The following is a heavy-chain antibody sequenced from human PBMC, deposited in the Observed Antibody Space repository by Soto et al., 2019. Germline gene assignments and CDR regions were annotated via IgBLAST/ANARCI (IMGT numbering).Heavy chain of an antibody. J-gene: IGHJ4*02. CDR1: GFTFSYSA. Sequence: PGGSLRLSCAASGFTFSYSAMSCVRQAPGRGLEWVSTISGSGGTPYYADSVKGRFTISRDNSKNSLYLVLNSLRADDTAIYYCAMGLAAAGRLEYWGKGALVTVSS. CDR2: ISGSGGTP. V-gene: IGHV3-23*01. D-gene: IGHD6-13*01. CDR3: AMGLAAAGRLEY.